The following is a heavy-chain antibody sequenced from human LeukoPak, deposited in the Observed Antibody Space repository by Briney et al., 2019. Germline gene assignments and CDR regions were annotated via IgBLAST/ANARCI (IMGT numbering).Heavy chain of an antibody. V-gene: IGHV4-59*08. J-gene: IGHJ4*02. CDR3: ARFAIAATGTDY. CDR2: IYYSGDS. CDR1: GGSTSGFY. Sequence: SETLSLTCSVSGGSTSGFYWSWIRQPPGKGLEWIGYIYYSGDSNSNPSLKSRVTMSLDTSKNQFSLRLSSVTAADTAVYYCARFAIAATGTDYWGQGTLVTVSS. D-gene: IGHD6-13*01.